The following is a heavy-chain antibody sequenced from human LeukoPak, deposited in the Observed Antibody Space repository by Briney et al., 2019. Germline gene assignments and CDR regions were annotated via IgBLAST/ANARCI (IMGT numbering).Heavy chain of an antibody. CDR2: MNPNSGNT. CDR3: ARGSAPYYYDSSGYYYQAPYYFDY. D-gene: IGHD3-22*01. J-gene: IGHJ4*02. Sequence: GASVKVSCKASGYTFTSYDINWVRQATGQGLEWMGWMNPNSGNTGYAQKFQGRVTMTRNTSISTAYMELSSLRSEDTAVYYCARGSAPYYYDSSGYYYQAPYYFDYWGQGTLVTVSS. V-gene: IGHV1-8*01. CDR1: GYTFTSYD.